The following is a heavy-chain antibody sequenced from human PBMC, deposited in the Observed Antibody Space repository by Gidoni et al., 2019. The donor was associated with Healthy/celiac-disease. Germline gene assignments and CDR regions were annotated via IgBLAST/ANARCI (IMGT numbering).Heavy chain of an antibody. D-gene: IGHD2-15*01. CDR2: ISYDGSNK. CDR1: GFTFSSYA. CDR3: ARGVVVVVAATPYYYGMDV. J-gene: IGHJ6*02. Sequence: QVELVESGGGVVQPGRSLRLSCAASGFTFSSYAMHWVRQAPGKGLEWVAVISYDGSNKYYADSVKDRFTISRDNSKNTLYLQMNSLRAEDTAVYYCARGVVVVVAATPYYYGMDVWGQGTTVTVSS. V-gene: IGHV3-30*01.